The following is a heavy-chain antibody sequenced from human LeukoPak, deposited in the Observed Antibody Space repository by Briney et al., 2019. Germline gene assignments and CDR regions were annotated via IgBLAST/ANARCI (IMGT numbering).Heavy chain of an antibody. Sequence: PGGSLRLSCAASGFTFSSYSMNWVRQAPGKGLEWVSSISSSSSYIYYADSVKGRFTISRDNAKNSLYLQMNSLRAEDTAVYYCARVQQLDGGDAFDIWGQGTMVTVSS. CDR3: ARVQQLDGGDAFDI. D-gene: IGHD6-13*01. J-gene: IGHJ3*02. CDR1: GFTFSSYS. CDR2: ISSSSSYI. V-gene: IGHV3-21*01.